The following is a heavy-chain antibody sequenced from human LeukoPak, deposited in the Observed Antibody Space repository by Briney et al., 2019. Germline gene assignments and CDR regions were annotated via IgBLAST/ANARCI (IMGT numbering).Heavy chain of an antibody. CDR2: TYYRSKWYN. D-gene: IGHD1-26*01. J-gene: IGHJ5*01. CDR1: GYSVSSNSAA. CDR3: ARAVGGSYPDS. V-gene: IGHV6-1*01. Sequence: SQTLSLTCAISGYSVSSNSAAWNWISQSPSKGLEWLGRTYYRSKWYNDYAVSVESRMSINPDTSKNQFSLQLNSVTPEDTAVYYCARAVGGSYPDSWGQGTLVTVSS.